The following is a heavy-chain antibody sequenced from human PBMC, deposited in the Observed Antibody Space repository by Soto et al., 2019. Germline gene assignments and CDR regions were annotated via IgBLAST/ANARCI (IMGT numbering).Heavy chain of an antibody. CDR3: TRDGYRYAKEGMDV. Sequence: PGGSLTLSCAASGFTFSSSAMHWVRHPYGKGLEWDGSSRSKAISYATDYAASVKGRFTISRDDSKNTAYLQMNSLKTEDTAVYYCTRDGYRYAKEGMDVWGQGTTVTVSS. D-gene: IGHD5-18*01. V-gene: IGHV3-73*01. CDR1: GFTFSSSA. CDR2: SRSKAISYAT. J-gene: IGHJ6*02.